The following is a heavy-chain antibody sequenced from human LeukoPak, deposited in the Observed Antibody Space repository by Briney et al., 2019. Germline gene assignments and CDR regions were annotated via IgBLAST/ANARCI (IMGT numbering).Heavy chain of an antibody. D-gene: IGHD4-17*01. CDR1: GFTVSSNY. Sequence: GGSLRLSCAASGFTVSSNYMSWGRQAPGKGLEWVSVIYSGGSTYYADSVKGRFTISRDNSKNTLYLQMNSLRAEDTAVYYCGNSADYGVLFDYWGQGTLVTVSS. CDR3: GNSADYGVLFDY. J-gene: IGHJ4*02. V-gene: IGHV3-53*01. CDR2: IYSGGST.